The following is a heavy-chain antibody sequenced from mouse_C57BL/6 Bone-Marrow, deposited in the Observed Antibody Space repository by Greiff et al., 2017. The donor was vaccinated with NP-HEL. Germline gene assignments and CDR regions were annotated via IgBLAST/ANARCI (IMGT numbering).Heavy chain of an antibody. D-gene: IGHD1-1*01. Sequence: EVKVEESGGGLVQPGGSLKLSCAASGFTFSDYYMYWVRQTPEKRLEWVAYISNGGGSTYYPDTVKGRFTISRDNAKDTLYLQMSRLKSQDTTMYFCARDYSASTHAMGYWGQGAPLTPSS. J-gene: IGHJ4*01. CDR2: ISNGGGST. V-gene: IGHV5-12*01. CDR1: GFTFSDYY. CDR3: ARDYSASTHAMGY.